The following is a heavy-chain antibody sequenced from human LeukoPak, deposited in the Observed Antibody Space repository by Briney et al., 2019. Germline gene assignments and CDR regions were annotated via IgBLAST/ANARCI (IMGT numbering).Heavy chain of an antibody. Sequence: SSETLSLTCTVSGGSISSGSYYWGWIRQPPGKGLEWIGSIYYSGSTYYNPSLKSRVTISVDTSKNQFSLKLSSVTAADTAVYYCARDNCSGGSCCTDYWGQGTLVTVSS. CDR1: GGSISSGSYY. V-gene: IGHV4-39*02. CDR2: IYYSGST. D-gene: IGHD2-15*01. J-gene: IGHJ4*02. CDR3: ARDNCSGGSCCTDY.